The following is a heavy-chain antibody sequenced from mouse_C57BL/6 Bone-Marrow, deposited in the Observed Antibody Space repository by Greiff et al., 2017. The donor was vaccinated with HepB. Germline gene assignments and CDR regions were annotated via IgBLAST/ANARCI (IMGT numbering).Heavy chain of an antibody. Sequence: VKLVESGPGLVQPSQSLSITCTASGFSLTPYGVHWVRQSPGKGLEWLGVIWRGGSTDYYAAFMSRLSITKDNSKSKVVFKRNSLQADGTDIYYCAISPDYYGSSTFAYWGQGTLVTVSA. CDR1: GFSLTPYG. J-gene: IGHJ3*01. CDR2: IWRGGST. D-gene: IGHD1-1*01. V-gene: IGHV2-5*01. CDR3: AISPDYYGSSTFAY.